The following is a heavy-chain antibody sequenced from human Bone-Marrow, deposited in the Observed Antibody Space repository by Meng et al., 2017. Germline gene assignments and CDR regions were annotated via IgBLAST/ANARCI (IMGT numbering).Heavy chain of an antibody. Sequence: GSLRLSCTVSGGSISSYYWSWIRQPPGKGLEWIGYIYYSGSTNYNPSLKSRVTISVDTSKNQFSLKLSSVTAADTAVYYCARALVGATDYWGQGTLVTVSS. V-gene: IGHV4-59*01. D-gene: IGHD1-26*01. J-gene: IGHJ4*02. CDR2: IYYSGST. CDR1: GGSISSYY. CDR3: ARALVGATDY.